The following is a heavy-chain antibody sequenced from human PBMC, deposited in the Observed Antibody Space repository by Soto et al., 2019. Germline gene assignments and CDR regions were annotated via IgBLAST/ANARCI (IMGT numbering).Heavy chain of an antibody. D-gene: IGHD5-18*01. J-gene: IGHJ4*02. CDR2: ISGSGTST. CDR1: GITFSNYV. V-gene: IGHV3-23*01. CDR3: AKEAGGGAAMVTSYFDY. Sequence: GGSLRLSCAASGITFSNYVLSWVRQAPGKGLEWVSSISGSGTSTYYADSVKGRFSISRDTSESTLYLHMSSLRADDTAIYYCAKEAGGGAAMVTSYFDYWGQGTLVTVSS.